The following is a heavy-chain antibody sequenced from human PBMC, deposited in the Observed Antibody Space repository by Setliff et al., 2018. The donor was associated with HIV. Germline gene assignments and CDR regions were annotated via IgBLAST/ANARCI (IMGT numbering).Heavy chain of an antibody. V-gene: IGHV3-33*08. J-gene: IGHJ4*02. CDR1: EFTFSSYA. Sequence: GGSLRLSCAASEFTFSSYAMHWVRQAAGKGLEWVAVIWYDGSIEYYIDSVKGRFTISRDNSKSTLYLQMTNLIAEDTALYFCARDPLLFLEWLSPGYPFDYWGQGTLVTVSS. CDR3: ARDPLLFLEWLSPGYPFDY. CDR2: IWYDGSIE. D-gene: IGHD3-3*01.